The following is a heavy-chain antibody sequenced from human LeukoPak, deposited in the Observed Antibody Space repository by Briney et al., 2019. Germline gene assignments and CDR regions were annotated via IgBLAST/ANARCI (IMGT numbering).Heavy chain of an antibody. V-gene: IGHV1-2*02. CDR2: INPNSGGT. J-gene: IGHJ4*02. CDR3: ARGDGRDIVATIFSFDY. CDR1: GYTFTGYY. Sequence: ASVKVSCKASGYTFTGYYMHWVRQAPGQGLEWMGWINPNSGGTNYAQKFQGRATMTRDTSITTAYMELSRLRSDDTAVYYCARGDGRDIVATIFSFDYWGQGTLVTVSS. D-gene: IGHD5-12*01.